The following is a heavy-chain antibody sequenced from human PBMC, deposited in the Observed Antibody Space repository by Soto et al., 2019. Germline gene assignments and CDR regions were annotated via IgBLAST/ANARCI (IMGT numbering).Heavy chain of an antibody. CDR3: AREIVGLTGWFDP. V-gene: IGHV3-30-3*01. Sequence: GGSLRLSCAASGFTFSSYAMHWVRQAPGKGLEWVAVISYDGSNKYYADSVKGRFTISRDNSKNTLYLQMNSLRAEDTAVYSCAREIVGLTGWFDPWGQGTLVTVSS. D-gene: IGHD1-26*01. J-gene: IGHJ5*02. CDR2: ISYDGSNK. CDR1: GFTFSSYA.